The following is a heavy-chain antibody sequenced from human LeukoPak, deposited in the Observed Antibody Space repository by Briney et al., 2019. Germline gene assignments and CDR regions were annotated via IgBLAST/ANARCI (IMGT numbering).Heavy chain of an antibody. V-gene: IGHV4-59*01. CDR3: ARYTGRNFDL. J-gene: IGHJ2*01. CDR1: GGSFSGYY. D-gene: IGHD2-2*02. Sequence: SETLSLTCAVYGGSFSGYYWSWIRQPPGKGLEWIGYIYYSGSANYNPSLKSRVTISVDTSKNQFSLKLSSVTAADTAVYYCARYTGRNFDLWGRGTLVTVSS. CDR2: IYYSGSA.